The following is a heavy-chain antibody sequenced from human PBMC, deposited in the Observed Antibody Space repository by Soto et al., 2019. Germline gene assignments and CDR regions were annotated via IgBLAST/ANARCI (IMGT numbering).Heavy chain of an antibody. V-gene: IGHV3-48*01. D-gene: IGHD3-10*01. J-gene: IGHJ3*02. CDR3: AKDGGVYGSGTYYNVDAFDI. CDR1: GFTFSSYA. Sequence: GGSLRLSCAASGFTFSSYAMSWVRQAPGKGLEWISYITSSSTTIYYAGSVEGRFTISRDNARNSLYLQMNSLRAEDTAIYYCAKDGGVYGSGTYYNVDAFDIWGLGTLVTVSS. CDR2: ITSSSTTI.